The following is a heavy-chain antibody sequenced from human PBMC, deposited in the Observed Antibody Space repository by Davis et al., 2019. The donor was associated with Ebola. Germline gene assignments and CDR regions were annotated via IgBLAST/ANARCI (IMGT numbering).Heavy chain of an antibody. CDR2: TYYNSKWYN. D-gene: IGHD6-13*01. V-gene: IGHV6-1*01. Sequence: HSQTLSLTCAISGDSVSSNSAAWNWIRQYPSRGLEWLGRTYYNSKWYNDYAVSVKSRITINPDTSKNQFSLQMNFVTHEDAAVYYCARISWVSRGMDVWGKGTTVTVSS. J-gene: IGHJ6*04. CDR3: ARISWVSRGMDV. CDR1: GDSVSSNSAA.